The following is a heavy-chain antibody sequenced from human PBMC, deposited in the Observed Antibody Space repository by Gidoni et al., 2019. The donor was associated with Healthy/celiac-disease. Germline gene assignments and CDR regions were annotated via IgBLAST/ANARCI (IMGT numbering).Heavy chain of an antibody. CDR2: INHSGST. CDR1: GGSFSGYY. Sequence: QVQRQQWGAGQWKPTETMSLTCAGEGGSFSGYYWSGIRQPPGKGREWIGEINHSGSTNYNPSLKSRVTISVDTSKNQFSLKLSSVTAADTAVYYCATLCLLDNYYDSSGYLDYYYGMDVWGQGTTVTVSS. J-gene: IGHJ6*02. V-gene: IGHV4-34*01. D-gene: IGHD3-22*01. CDR3: ATLCLLDNYYDSSGYLDYYYGMDV.